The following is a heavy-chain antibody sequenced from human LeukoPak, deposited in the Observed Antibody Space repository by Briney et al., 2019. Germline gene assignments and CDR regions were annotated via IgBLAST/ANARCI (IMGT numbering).Heavy chain of an antibody. CDR1: GGSISSYY. CDR3: ARAIAARPFDY. D-gene: IGHD6-6*01. CDR2: IYYSGST. J-gene: IGHJ4*02. Sequence: SETLSLTCTVSGGSISSYYWSWIRQPPGKGLEWIGYIYYSGSTNYNPSLKSRVTISVDTSKNQFSLKLSSVTAADTAVYYCARAIAARPFDYWGQGTLVTVSS. V-gene: IGHV4-59*01.